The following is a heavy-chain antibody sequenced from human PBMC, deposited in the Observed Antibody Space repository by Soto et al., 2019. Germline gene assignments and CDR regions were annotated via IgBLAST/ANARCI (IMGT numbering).Heavy chain of an antibody. D-gene: IGHD6-13*01. CDR2: ISGSGGST. CDR3: AKPGIGSSWYYWFDP. CDR1: GFTFSSYA. Sequence: EVQLLESGGGLVQPGGSLRLSCAASGFTFSSYAMSWVRQAPGKGLEWVSAISGSGGSTYYADSVKGRFTISRDNSKNTLYLQMNGLRAEDTAVYYCAKPGIGSSWYYWFDPWGQGTLVTVSS. V-gene: IGHV3-23*01. J-gene: IGHJ5*02.